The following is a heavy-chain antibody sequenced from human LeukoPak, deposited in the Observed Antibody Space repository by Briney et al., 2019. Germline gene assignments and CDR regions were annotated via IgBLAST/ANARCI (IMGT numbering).Heavy chain of an antibody. V-gene: IGHV3-21*01. D-gene: IGHD2/OR15-2a*01. CDR2: ISSSSSYI. J-gene: IGHJ4*02. CDR3: ARDLSGNFDY. CDR1: GFTFSSYS. Sequence: GGSLRLSCAASGFTFSSYSMNWVRQAPGKGLEWVSSISSSSSYIYYADSVKGRFTTSRDNAKNSLYLQMNSLRAEDTAVYYCARDLSGNFDYWGQGTLVTVSS.